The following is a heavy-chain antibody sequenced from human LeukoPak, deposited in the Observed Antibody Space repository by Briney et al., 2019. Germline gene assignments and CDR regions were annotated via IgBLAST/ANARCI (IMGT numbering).Heavy chain of an antibody. J-gene: IGHJ5*02. D-gene: IGHD6-6*01. CDR1: GYSFTSYW. Sequence: GASLQISCYGSGYSFTSYWIGWVRQLPGKSLEWMGIIYPGDSDTSYSPSFQGQVTISADKSISTAYLQWSSLKASDTAMYYCARHDSRNTYSSSSLRQGWFDPWGQGTLVTVSS. V-gene: IGHV5-51*01. CDR2: IYPGDSDT. CDR3: ARHDSRNTYSSSSLRQGWFDP.